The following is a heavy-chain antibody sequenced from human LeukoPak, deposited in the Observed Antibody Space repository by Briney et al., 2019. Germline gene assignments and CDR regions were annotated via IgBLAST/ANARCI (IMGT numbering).Heavy chain of an antibody. D-gene: IGHD3-9*01. J-gene: IGHJ4*02. CDR1: GFTFDEYT. CDR2: ITRDAYST. V-gene: IGHV3-43*01. Sequence: GGSLRLSCAASGFTFDEYTMHWARQAPGKGLDWVSLITRDAYSTYYADSVKGRFTISRDNIKNSLYLQMNNLRPEDTALYYCATEKWRYFDNWGRGTLVTVSS. CDR3: ATEKWRYFDN.